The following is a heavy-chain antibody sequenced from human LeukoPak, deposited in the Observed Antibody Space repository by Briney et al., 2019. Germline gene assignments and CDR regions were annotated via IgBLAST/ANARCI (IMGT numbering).Heavy chain of an antibody. CDR3: VKPGYSASFEL. V-gene: IGHV5-51*01. J-gene: IGHJ3*01. D-gene: IGHD5-12*01. CDR1: GYTFTTSW. Sequence: GESLKISCQASGYTFTTSWIGWVRQLPGTGLEWMAIIYPSDSDTRYNPSFQGQVTISADKSINTAYLSWSSLKASDSAIYYCVKPGYSASFELWGQGTTVTVSS. CDR2: IYPSDSDT.